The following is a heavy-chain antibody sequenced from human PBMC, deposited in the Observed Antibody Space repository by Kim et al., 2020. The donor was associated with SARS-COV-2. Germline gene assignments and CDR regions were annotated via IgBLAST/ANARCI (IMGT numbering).Heavy chain of an antibody. CDR3: ARVSLYCSSTSCYWPFDP. J-gene: IGHJ5*02. V-gene: IGHV6-1*01. CDR1: GDSVSSNSAA. D-gene: IGHD2-2*01. Sequence: SQTLSLTCAISGDSVSSNSAAWNWIRQSPSRGLEWLGRTYYRSKWYNDYAVSVKSRITINPDTSKNQFSLQLNSVTPEDTAVYYCARVSLYCSSTSCYWPFDPWGQGTLVTVSS. CDR2: TYYRSKWYN.